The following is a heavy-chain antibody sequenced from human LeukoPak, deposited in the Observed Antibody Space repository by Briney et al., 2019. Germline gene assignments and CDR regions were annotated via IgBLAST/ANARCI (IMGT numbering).Heavy chain of an antibody. CDR1: GFTFSSYA. D-gene: IGHD1-1*01. CDR2: ISYDGSNK. V-gene: IGHV3-30-3*01. J-gene: IGHJ6*02. CDR3: AKDEVPHYYYYGMDV. Sequence: PGGSLRLSCAASGFTFSSYAMHWVRQAPGKGLEWVAVISYDGSNKYYADSVKGRFTISRDNSKNTLYLQMNSLRAEDTAVYYCAKDEVPHYYYYGMDVWGQGTTVTVSS.